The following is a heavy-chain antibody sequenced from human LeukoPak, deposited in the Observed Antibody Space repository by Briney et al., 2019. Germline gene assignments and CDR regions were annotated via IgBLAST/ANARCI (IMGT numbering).Heavy chain of an antibody. Sequence: PGGSLRLSYAASGFTFSRYWMSWVRQAPGKGLEWVANIKQDESEKYYVDSVKGRFSISRDNAKNSLYLQMNSLRAEDTAEYYCARVGFYAFDIWGQGTKVTVSS. D-gene: IGHD3-3*01. CDR2: IKQDESEK. CDR3: ARVGFYAFDI. CDR1: GFTFSRYW. V-gene: IGHV3-7*04. J-gene: IGHJ3*02.